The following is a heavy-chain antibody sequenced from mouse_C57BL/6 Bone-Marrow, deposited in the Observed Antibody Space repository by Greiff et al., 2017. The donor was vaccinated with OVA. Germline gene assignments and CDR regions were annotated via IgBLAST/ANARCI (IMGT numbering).Heavy chain of an antibody. CDR1: EYDFPSYD. J-gene: IGHJ4*01. CDR3: ARHHADYYAMDY. Sequence: EVQLVESGGGLVQPGESLKLSCESNEYDFPSYDMSWVRKTPEQRLELVAAINRDGGSTYYPDTMERRFIISRDNTKKTLYLQMSSLRSEDTAWYDCARHHADYYAMDYWGQGTSVTVSS. CDR2: INRDGGST. V-gene: IGHV5-2*01.